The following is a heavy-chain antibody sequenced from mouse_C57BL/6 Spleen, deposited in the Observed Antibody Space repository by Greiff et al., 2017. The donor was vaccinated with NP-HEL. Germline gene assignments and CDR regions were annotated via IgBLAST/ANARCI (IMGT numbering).Heavy chain of an antibody. Sequence: EVHLVESEGGLVQPGSSMKLSCTASGFTFSDYYMAWVRQVPEKGLEWVANINYDGSSTYYLVSLKSRFIISRDNAKNILYLQMSSLKSEDTATYYCAREAYYGKRGAMDYWGQGTSVTVSS. CDR1: GFTFSDYY. J-gene: IGHJ4*01. CDR2: INYDGSST. CDR3: AREAYYGKRGAMDY. D-gene: IGHD2-10*01. V-gene: IGHV5-16*01.